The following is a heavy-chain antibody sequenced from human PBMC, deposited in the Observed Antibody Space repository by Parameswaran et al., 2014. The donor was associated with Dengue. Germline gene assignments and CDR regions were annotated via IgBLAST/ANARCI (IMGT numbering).Heavy chain of an antibody. V-gene: IGHV4-39*01. CDR3: ARPKSNQYSYGYEVARYFDL. J-gene: IGHJ2*01. CDR2: IYYSGST. Sequence: VRQAPGKGLEWIGSIYYSGSTYYNPSLKSRVTISVDTSKNQFSLKLSSVTAADTAVYYCARPKSNQYSYGYEVARYFDLWGRGTLVTVSS. D-gene: IGHD5-18*01.